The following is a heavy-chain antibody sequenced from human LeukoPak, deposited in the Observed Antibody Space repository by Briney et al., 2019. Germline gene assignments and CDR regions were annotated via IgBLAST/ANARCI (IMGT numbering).Heavy chain of an antibody. CDR1: GFTFSSYA. D-gene: IGHD4-17*01. J-gene: IGHJ4*02. Sequence: GGSLRLSCAASGFTFSSYAMHWVRQAPGKGLEWVAVIWYDGSNKYYADSVKGRFAISRDNAKNSLYLQMNSLRDEDTAVYYCARDQDYGFDYWGQGTLVTVSS. V-gene: IGHV3-33*08. CDR3: ARDQDYGFDY. CDR2: IWYDGSNK.